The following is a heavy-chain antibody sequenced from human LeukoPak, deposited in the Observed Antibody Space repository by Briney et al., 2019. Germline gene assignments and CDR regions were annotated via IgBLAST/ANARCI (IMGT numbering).Heavy chain of an antibody. V-gene: IGHV1-18*01. CDR3: ARDSYYDSIGYYYHDAFDI. CDR1: GFTFTSYD. Sequence: ASVKVSCKASGFTFTSYDINWVRQAPGQGLEWMGWISAYNGNTNYAQNLQGRVTMTTDTSTSAAYMELRSLRSDDTAVYYCARDSYYDSIGYYYHDAFDIWGQGTTVTVSS. D-gene: IGHD3-22*01. CDR2: ISAYNGNT. J-gene: IGHJ3*02.